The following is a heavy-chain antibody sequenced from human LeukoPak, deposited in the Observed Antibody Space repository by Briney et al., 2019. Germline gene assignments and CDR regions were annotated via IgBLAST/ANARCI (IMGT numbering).Heavy chain of an antibody. J-gene: IGHJ4*02. CDR2: ISYTGST. Sequence: SETLSLTCTISGGSIGGDHWSWIRQAPGKGLEWIGYISYTGSTSYNPSLRNRVTISLHTSENQFSLSLTSVTAAVTAVYYCARAVTGTSMVDYWGQGTLVAVSS. CDR1: GGSIGGDH. CDR3: ARAVTGTSMVDY. D-gene: IGHD6-19*01. V-gene: IGHV4-59*08.